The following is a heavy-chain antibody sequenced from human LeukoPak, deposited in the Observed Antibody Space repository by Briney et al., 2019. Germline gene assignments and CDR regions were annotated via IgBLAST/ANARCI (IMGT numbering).Heavy chain of an antibody. CDR1: GFTVSSNF. CDR3: ASRANWGAIDY. Sequence: PGGSLRLSCVASGFTVSSNFMMWVRQAPGKGLEWVSFIYSGGTIYYTDSVKGRFTISRDNSKNTLFLQMNSLRAEDTAVYYCASRANWGAIDYWGQGTLVTVSS. J-gene: IGHJ4*02. D-gene: IGHD7-27*01. V-gene: IGHV3-66*01. CDR2: IYSGGTI.